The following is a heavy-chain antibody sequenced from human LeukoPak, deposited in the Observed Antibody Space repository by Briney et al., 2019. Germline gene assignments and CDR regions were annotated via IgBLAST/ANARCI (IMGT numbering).Heavy chain of an antibody. CDR3: ARSSDFWSGYSENWFDP. J-gene: IGHJ5*02. V-gene: IGHV4-31*03. CDR1: GGSISSGGYY. Sequence: PSQTLSLTCTVSGGSISSGGYYWSWIRQHPGKGLEWIGYIYYSGSTYYNPSLKSRVTISVDTSKNQFSLKLSSVTAADTAVYYCARSSDFWSGYSENWFDPWGQGTLVTVSS. D-gene: IGHD3-3*01. CDR2: IYYSGST.